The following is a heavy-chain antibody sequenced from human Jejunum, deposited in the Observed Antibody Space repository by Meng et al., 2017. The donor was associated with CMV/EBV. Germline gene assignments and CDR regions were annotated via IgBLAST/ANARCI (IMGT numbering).Heavy chain of an antibody. J-gene: IGHJ4*02. D-gene: IGHD2-2*02. CDR2: INYSGTT. Sequence: IRNSSYYWGWVRQPPGKGLEWIGSINYSGTTYYNPSLRSRVTISLDTSRKQFSLKLNSVTAADTAVYHCARGCYTTSCYRGSFDYWGQGTLVTVSS. V-gene: IGHV4-39*07. CDR1: IRNSSYY. CDR3: ARGCYTTSCYRGSFDY.